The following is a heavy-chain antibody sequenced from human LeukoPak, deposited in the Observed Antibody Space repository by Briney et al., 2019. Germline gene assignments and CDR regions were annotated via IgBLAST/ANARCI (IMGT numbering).Heavy chain of an antibody. CDR2: IYYSGST. V-gene: IGHV4-31*11. Sequence: TSETLSLTCAVYGGSFSGYYWSWIRQHPGKGLEWIGYIYYSGSTYYNPSLKSRVTISVDTSKNQFSLKLSSVTAADTAVYYCARDQPDGDYGMDVWGQGTTVTVSS. CDR1: GGSFSGYY. D-gene: IGHD4-17*01. CDR3: ARDQPDGDYGMDV. J-gene: IGHJ6*02.